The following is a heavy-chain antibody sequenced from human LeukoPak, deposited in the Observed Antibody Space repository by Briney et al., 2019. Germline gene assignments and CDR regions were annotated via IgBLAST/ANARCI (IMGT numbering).Heavy chain of an antibody. CDR3: AKDSKIVGATFRSYHYMDV. J-gene: IGHJ6*03. CDR1: GFTFSSYA. Sequence: GGSLRLSCAASGFTFSSYAMSWVRQAPGKGLEWVSAIRGSGDRTHYADSVKGRFTISRDNSKNTLYLQMNSLRAEDTAVYYCAKDSKIVGATFRSYHYMDVWGKGTTVTISS. D-gene: IGHD1-26*01. V-gene: IGHV3-23*01. CDR2: IRGSGDRT.